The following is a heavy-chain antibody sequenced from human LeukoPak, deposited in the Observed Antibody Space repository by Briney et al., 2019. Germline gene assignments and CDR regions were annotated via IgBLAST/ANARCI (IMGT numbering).Heavy chain of an antibody. CDR2: MNPNSGNT. V-gene: IGHV1-8*02. D-gene: IGHD3-3*01. Sequence: ASVKVSCKASGYTFTSYDINWVRQATGQGLEWMGWMNPNSGNTDYAQKFQGRLTMTRDTSTNTAYMELSGLRSDDTAVYYCARDIGGRGYDFWSGYYYYYYMDVWGKGTTVTVSS. CDR3: ARDIGGRGYDFWSGYYYYYYMDV. CDR1: GYTFTSYD. J-gene: IGHJ6*03.